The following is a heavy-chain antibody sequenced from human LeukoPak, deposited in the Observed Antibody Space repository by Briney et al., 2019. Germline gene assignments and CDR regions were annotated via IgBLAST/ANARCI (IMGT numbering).Heavy chain of an antibody. CDR2: IIPIFGTA. CDR1: GGTFSSYA. Sequence: SVKVSCKASGGTFSSYAISWVRQAPGQGLEWMGGIIPIFGTADYAQKFQGRVTITADESTSTAYMELSSLRSEDTAVYYCARGGGYSYGFNAFDIWGQGTMVTVSS. CDR3: ARGGGYSYGFNAFDI. V-gene: IGHV1-69*01. D-gene: IGHD5-18*01. J-gene: IGHJ3*02.